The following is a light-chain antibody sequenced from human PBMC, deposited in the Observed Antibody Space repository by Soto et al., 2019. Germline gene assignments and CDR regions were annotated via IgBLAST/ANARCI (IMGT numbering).Light chain of an antibody. CDR3: QQLNSYPLT. Sequence: IQLTQSPSSLSASVGDRVTISCRASQGISSSLAWYQQKPGKVPKLLIYTASTWQSGVPTRCSGSGSGTDFTLTISSLQPEDFATYYCQQLNSYPLTFGGGTKVEIK. V-gene: IGKV1-9*01. J-gene: IGKJ4*01. CDR2: TAS. CDR1: QGISSS.